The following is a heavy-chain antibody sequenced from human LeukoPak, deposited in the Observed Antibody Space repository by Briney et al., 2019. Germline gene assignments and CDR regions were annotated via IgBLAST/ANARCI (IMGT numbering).Heavy chain of an antibody. CDR3: VRHSRVVAFDY. D-gene: IGHD2-15*01. CDR2: IYYTGNT. CDR1: GVSISNHY. Sequence: SETLSLTCTVSGVSISNHYSSWIRQPPGKGLEWIGYIYYTGNTNYNPSLKSRVTISEDTSKNQVSLRLSSVTAADTAVYYCVRHSRVVAFDYWGQGNLDTVSS. V-gene: IGHV4-59*08. J-gene: IGHJ4*02.